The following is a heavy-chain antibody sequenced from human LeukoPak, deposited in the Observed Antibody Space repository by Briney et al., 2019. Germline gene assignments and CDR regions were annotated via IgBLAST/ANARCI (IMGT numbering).Heavy chain of an antibody. D-gene: IGHD3-10*02. CDR3: ARVHVPPGYYFDY. V-gene: IGHV4-34*01. CDR1: GGSFSGYY. CDR2: INHSGST. Sequence: SETLSLTCAVYGGSFSGYYWSWIRQPPRKGLQWIGEINHSGSTNYNPSLKSRVTISVDTSENQLSLKLSSVTAADTAVYYCARVHVPPGYYFDYWGQGTLVTVSS. J-gene: IGHJ4*02.